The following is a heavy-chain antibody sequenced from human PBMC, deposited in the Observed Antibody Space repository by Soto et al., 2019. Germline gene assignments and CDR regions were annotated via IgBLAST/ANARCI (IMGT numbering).Heavy chain of an antibody. CDR1: GGSISSSDW. Sequence: SETLSLTCDVSGGSISSSDWWSWVRQPPGKGLEWIGEIYHSGSTNYNPSLKSRVTISVDKSKNQFSLKLSSVTAADTAIYYCARDGSGSYRRFYYWGKGTLVTVAS. CDR3: ARDGSGSYRRFYY. CDR2: IYHSGST. V-gene: IGHV4-4*02. J-gene: IGHJ4*02. D-gene: IGHD3-10*01.